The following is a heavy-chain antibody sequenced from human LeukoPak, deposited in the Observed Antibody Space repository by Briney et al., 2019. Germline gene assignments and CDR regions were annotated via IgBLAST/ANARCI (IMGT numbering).Heavy chain of an antibody. CDR2: ITATSSST. Sequence: PGGSLRLSCAASGFTFSNYNMNWVRQAPGKGLEWVSAITATSSSTHDADSVQGRFTISRDNAKNSLYLQMNSLRAEDTAVYYCARDRPGPVDYWGQGTLVTVSS. J-gene: IGHJ4*02. V-gene: IGHV3-21*01. CDR3: ARDRPGPVDY. CDR1: GFTFSNYN.